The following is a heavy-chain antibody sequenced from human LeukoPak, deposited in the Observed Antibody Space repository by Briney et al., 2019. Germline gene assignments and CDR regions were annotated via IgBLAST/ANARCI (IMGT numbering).Heavy chain of an antibody. CDR2: ISWNSGTI. D-gene: IGHD2-2*01. V-gene: IGHV3-9*01. J-gene: IGHJ6*02. CDR1: GSTFDDYA. CDR3: AKDMSDLHCSSTSCYKYGMDV. Sequence: GGSLRLSCAASGSTFDDYAMHWVRHAPGKGLEWVSGISWNSGTIGYADSVKGRFTISRDNAKNSLYLQMNSLRAEDTALYYCAKDMSDLHCSSTSCYKYGMDVWGQGTTVTVSS.